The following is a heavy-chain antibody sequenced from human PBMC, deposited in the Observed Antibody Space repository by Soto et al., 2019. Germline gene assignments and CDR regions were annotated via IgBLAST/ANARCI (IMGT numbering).Heavy chain of an antibody. Sequence: GGSLRLSCAASGFTFSSYAMHWVRQAPGKGLEWVAVISYDGSNKYYADSVKGRFTISRDNSKNTLYLQMNSLRAEDTAVYYCARASPLRYFDWSPLDYWGQGTLVTVSS. CDR2: ISYDGSNK. CDR3: ARASPLRYFDWSPLDY. D-gene: IGHD3-9*01. CDR1: GFTFSSYA. V-gene: IGHV3-30-3*01. J-gene: IGHJ4*02.